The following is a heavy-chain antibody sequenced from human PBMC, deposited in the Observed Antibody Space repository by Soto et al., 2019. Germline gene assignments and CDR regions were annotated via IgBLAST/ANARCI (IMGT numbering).Heavy chain of an antibody. Sequence: LETLSLTCSVSGASISKTYYYWGWVRQTPEKGLEWIGTVFYSGSTNYNPSLKSRVTISVDTSKNQFSLKLSSVTAADTAVYYCARDRDGYNLYFDYWGQGTLVTVS. CDR1: GASISKTYYY. V-gene: IGHV4-61*01. J-gene: IGHJ4*02. CDR3: ARDRDGYNLYFDY. D-gene: IGHD5-12*01. CDR2: VFYSGST.